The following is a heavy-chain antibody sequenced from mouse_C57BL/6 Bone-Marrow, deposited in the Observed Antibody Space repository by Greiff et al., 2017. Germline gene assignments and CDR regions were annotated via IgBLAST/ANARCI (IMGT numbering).Heavy chain of an antibody. CDR1: GYTFTSYD. V-gene: IGHV1-85*01. D-gene: IGHD4-1*01. J-gene: IGHJ1*03. CDR2: IYPRHGRT. CDR3: ARDWLPSPGYWYFED. Sequence: QVQLQQSGPELVKPGASVKMSCKASGYTFTSYDLNWVQQRPGQGLEWIGLIYPRHGRTTYNEKFKGKATLPVATSSSTAYMELHSLTSEASAGYFGARDWLPSPGYWYFEDWGTGTTVSVSS.